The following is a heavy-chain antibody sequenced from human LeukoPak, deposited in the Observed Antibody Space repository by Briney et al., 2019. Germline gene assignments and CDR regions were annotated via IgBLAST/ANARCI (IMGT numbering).Heavy chain of an antibody. J-gene: IGHJ4*02. Sequence: GGSLRLSCAASGFTFSSYWMHWVRQAPVKGLMTVSPINSDGSSTSYADSVKGRFTISRDNAKNTLYLQMNSLRAEDTAVYYCARDPPEYYDFWSGYDYWGQGTLVTVSS. CDR1: GFTFSSYW. CDR3: ARDPPEYYDFWSGYDY. V-gene: IGHV3-74*01. D-gene: IGHD3-3*01. CDR2: INSDGSST.